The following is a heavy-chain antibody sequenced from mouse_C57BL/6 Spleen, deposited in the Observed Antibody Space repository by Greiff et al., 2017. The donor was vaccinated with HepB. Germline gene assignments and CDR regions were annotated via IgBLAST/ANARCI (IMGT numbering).Heavy chain of an antibody. J-gene: IGHJ2*01. CDR1: GYTFTSYW. Sequence: QVQLQQPGAELVKPGASVKLSCKASGYTFTSYWMHWVKQRPGQGLEWIGMIHPNSGSTNYNEKFKSKATLTVDKSSSTAYMQLSSLTSEDSAVYYCARDYYGSSFDYWGQGTTRTVSS. V-gene: IGHV1-64*01. CDR3: ARDYYGSSFDY. D-gene: IGHD1-1*01. CDR2: IHPNSGST.